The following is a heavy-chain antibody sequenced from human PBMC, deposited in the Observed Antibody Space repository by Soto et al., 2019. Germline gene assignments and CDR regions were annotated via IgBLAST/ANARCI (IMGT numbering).Heavy chain of an antibody. CDR3: AREGIVVPAAKGYYYYGMDV. V-gene: IGHV3-7*03. Sequence: GGSLRLSCAASGFTFSSYWMSWVRQAPGKGLEWVANIKQDGSEKYYVDSVKGRFTISRDNAKNSLYLQMNSLRAEDTAVYYCAREGIVVPAAKGYYYYGMDVWGQGTTVTVSS. CDR2: IKQDGSEK. J-gene: IGHJ6*02. CDR1: GFTFSSYW. D-gene: IGHD2-2*01.